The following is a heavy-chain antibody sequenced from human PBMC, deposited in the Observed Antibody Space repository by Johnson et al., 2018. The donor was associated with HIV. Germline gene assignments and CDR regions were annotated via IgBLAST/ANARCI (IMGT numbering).Heavy chain of an antibody. CDR2: ISYDGSTK. V-gene: IGHV3-30*18. D-gene: IGHD6-13*01. CDR3: VKGIDSSSWYAFDM. J-gene: IGHJ3*02. Sequence: QVQLVESGGGVVQPGRSLRLSCAASGFTFSSYGMHWVRQAPGKGLEWMAVISYDGSTKYYPDSVKGRFTISRDTSKNTLYLQMNSLRVEDTAVYYCVKGIDSSSWYAFDMWGQGTMVTVSS. CDR1: GFTFSSYG.